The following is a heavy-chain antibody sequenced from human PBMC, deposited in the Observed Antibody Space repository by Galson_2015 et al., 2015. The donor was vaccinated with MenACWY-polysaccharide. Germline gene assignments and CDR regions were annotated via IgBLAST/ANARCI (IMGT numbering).Heavy chain of an antibody. V-gene: IGHV3-23*01. CDR2: ISGSGGST. Sequence: SLRLSCAASGFTFSSYAMSWVRQAPGKGLEWVSAISGSGGSTYYADSVKGRFTISRDNSKNTLYLQMNSLRAEDTAVYYCAKAAGTRYTSNYFFDFWGQGALVTVSS. J-gene: IGHJ4*02. CDR1: GFTFSSYA. D-gene: IGHD1-1*01. CDR3: AKAAGTRYTSNYFFDF.